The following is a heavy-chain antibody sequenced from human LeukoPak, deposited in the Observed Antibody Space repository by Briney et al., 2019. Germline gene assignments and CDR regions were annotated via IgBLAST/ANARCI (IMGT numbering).Heavy chain of an antibody. CDR2: INHSGST. CDR3: ARADKYFDWLLGLGGHFDY. Sequence: PSETLSLTCAVYGGSFSGYYWSWIRQPPGKGLEWIGEINHSGSTNYNPSLKSRVTISVDTSKNQFSLKLSSVTAADTAVYYCARADKYFDWLLGLGGHFDYWGQGTLVTVSS. CDR1: GGSFSGYY. D-gene: IGHD3-9*01. J-gene: IGHJ4*02. V-gene: IGHV4-34*01.